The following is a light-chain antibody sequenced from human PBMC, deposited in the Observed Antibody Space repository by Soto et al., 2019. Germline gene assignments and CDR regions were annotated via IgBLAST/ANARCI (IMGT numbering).Light chain of an antibody. CDR1: SSDVGGYNY. V-gene: IGLV2-14*01. J-gene: IGLJ1*01. CDR2: DVS. Sequence: QSALTQPASVSGSPGQSITISCTGTSSDVGGYNYVSWYQQHPGKAPKLIIYDVSNRPSGVSNRFSGSKSGNTASLTISGLQDEDEADYYCISYTSSSTLPYVFGTGTKVTVL. CDR3: ISYTSSSTLPYV.